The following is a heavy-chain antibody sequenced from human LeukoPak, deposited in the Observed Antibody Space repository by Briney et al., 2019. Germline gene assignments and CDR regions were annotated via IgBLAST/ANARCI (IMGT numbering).Heavy chain of an antibody. J-gene: IGHJ4*02. CDR3: ARGDSGYDFSYFDY. CDR1: GFTFSSYG. CDR2: IWYDGNNK. V-gene: IGHV3-33*01. Sequence: GGSLRLSCAASGFTFSSYGMHWVRQAPGKGLEWVAVIWYDGNNKYYADSVKGRFTISRDNSKNTLYLQMNSLRAEDTAVYYCARGDSGYDFSYFDYWGQGTLVTVSS. D-gene: IGHD5-12*01.